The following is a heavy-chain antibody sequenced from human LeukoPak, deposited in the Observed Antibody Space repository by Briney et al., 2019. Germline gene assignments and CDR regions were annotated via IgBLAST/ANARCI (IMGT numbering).Heavy chain of an antibody. CDR3: ARGHSGYDYYYYYYMDV. CDR1: GGSFSGYY. J-gene: IGHJ6*03. D-gene: IGHD5-12*01. Sequence: PSETLSLTCAVYGGSFSGYYWSWIRQPPGKGLEWIGEINHSGSTNYNPSLKSRVTISVDTSKNQFSLKLSSVTAADTAVYYCARGHSGYDYYYYYYMDVWGKGTTVTVSS. CDR2: INHSGST. V-gene: IGHV4-34*01.